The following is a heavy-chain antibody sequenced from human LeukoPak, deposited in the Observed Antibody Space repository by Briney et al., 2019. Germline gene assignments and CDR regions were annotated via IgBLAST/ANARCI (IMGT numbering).Heavy chain of an antibody. V-gene: IGHV4-34*01. J-gene: IGHJ4*02. D-gene: IGHD3-22*01. CDR3: ARDLVDSSGYYYFDY. CDR1: GGSFSGYY. CDR2: INHSGST. Sequence: PSETLSLTCAVYGGSFSGYYWSWIRQPPGKGLEWIGEINHSGSTNYNPSLKSRVTISVDTSKNQFSLKLSSVTAADTAVYYCARDLVDSSGYYYFDYWGQGTLVTVSS.